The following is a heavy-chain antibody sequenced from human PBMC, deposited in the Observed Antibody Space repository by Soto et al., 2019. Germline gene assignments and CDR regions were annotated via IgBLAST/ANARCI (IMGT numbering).Heavy chain of an antibody. CDR2: VSASGLNT. Sequence: GGSLRLSCAASGFTFSTYAMSWVRQAPGKGLEWVSGVSASGLNTDYADSVKGRFTISRDNAKNSLYLQMNSLRAEDTAVYYCAGYDSSGYYRTPFDYWGQGTLVTVSS. CDR3: AGYDSSGYYRTPFDY. J-gene: IGHJ4*02. D-gene: IGHD3-22*01. CDR1: GFTFSTYA. V-gene: IGHV3-21*01.